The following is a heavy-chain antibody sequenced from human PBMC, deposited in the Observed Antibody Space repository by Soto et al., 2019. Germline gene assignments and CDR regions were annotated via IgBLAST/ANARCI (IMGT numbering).Heavy chain of an antibody. D-gene: IGHD3-9*01. CDR2: IYYSGST. J-gene: IGHJ6*02. V-gene: IGHV4-39*01. Sequence: PSETLSLTCTVSGGSISSSSYYWGWIRQPPGKGLEWIGSIYYSGSTYYNPSLKSRVTISVDTSKNQFSLKLSSVTAADTAVYYCASFYDILTGTYYYYGMDVWGQGTTVT. CDR1: GGSISSSSYY. CDR3: ASFYDILTGTYYYYGMDV.